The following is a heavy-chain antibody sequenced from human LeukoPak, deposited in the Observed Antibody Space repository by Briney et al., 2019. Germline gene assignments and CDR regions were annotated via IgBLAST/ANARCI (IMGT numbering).Heavy chain of an antibody. Sequence: GGSLRLSCAASGFTFSSYEMNWVRQAPGKGLEWVSSISTSSSYIYYADSVKGRFSISRDNAKNPLYVQMNSLRAEDTAVYYCARGSSNSGSYYNWFDPWGQGTLVTVSS. CDR3: ARGSSNSGSYYNWFDP. J-gene: IGHJ5*02. V-gene: IGHV3-21*01. CDR2: ISTSSSYI. D-gene: IGHD1-26*01. CDR1: GFTFSSYE.